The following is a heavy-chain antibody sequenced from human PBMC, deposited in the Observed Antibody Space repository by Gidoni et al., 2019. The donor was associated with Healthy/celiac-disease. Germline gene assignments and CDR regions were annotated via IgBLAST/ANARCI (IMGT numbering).Heavy chain of an antibody. V-gene: IGHV1-69*01. CDR2: IIPIFGTA. CDR1: EGTFSSYA. Sequence: QVQLVQSGAEVKKPGSSVKVSCKASEGTFSSYAISWVRQAPGQGLEWMGGIIPIFGTANYAQKFQGRVTITADESTSTAYMELSSLRSEDTAVYYCAARVATITDYYYYGMDVWGQGTTVTVSS. D-gene: IGHD5-12*01. J-gene: IGHJ6*02. CDR3: AARVATITDYYYYGMDV.